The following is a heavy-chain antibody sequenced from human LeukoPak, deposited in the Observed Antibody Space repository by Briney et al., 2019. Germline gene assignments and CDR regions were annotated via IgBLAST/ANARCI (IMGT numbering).Heavy chain of an antibody. D-gene: IGHD1-14*01. CDR1: GFTFSSYG. CDR2: ISYDGSNK. J-gene: IGHJ4*02. CDR3: SRDPRNLDY. Sequence: GGSLRLSCAASGFTFSSYGMHWVRQAPGKGLEWVAVISYDGSNKYYADSVKGRFTISRDNAKNSLYLQMNSLRAEDTAVYYCSRDPRNLDYWGQGTLVTVSS. V-gene: IGHV3-30*03.